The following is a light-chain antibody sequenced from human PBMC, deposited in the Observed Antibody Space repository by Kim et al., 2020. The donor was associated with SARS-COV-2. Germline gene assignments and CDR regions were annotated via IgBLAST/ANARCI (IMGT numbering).Light chain of an antibody. J-gene: IGKJ1*01. CDR2: WAS. Sequence: ATINCKSSQNVLYSSNNKNYLAWYQQKPGQTPKLLIYWASTRESGVPDRFSGSGSGTDFTLTISSLQAEDVAVYYCQQYYSIPPTFGQGTKVDIK. CDR1: QNVLYSSNNKNY. CDR3: QQYYSIPPT. V-gene: IGKV4-1*01.